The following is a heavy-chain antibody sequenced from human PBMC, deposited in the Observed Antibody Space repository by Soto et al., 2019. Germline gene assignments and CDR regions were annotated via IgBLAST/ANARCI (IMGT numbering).Heavy chain of an antibody. D-gene: IGHD5-18*01. CDR1: GGSISSYY. V-gene: IGHV4-59*01. CDR2: IYYSGST. CDR3: ARAKLEAMVFDY. Sequence: PSETLSLTCTVSGGSISSYYWSWIRQPPGKGLEWIGYIYYSGSTNYNPSLKSRVTISVDTSKNQFSLKLSSVTAADTAVYYCARAKLEAMVFDYWGQGTLVTVSS. J-gene: IGHJ4*02.